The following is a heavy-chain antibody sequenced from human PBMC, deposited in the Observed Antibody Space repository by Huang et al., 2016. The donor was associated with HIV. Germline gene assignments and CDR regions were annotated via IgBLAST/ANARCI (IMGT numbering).Heavy chain of an antibody. CDR2: SRLDVGGA. V-gene: IGHV1-18*04. J-gene: IGHJ4*02. CDR3: ARDREFSSGWGWAGYYLDY. CDR1: GDTFLRYD. D-gene: IGHD6-19*01. Sequence: QVRLVQSGAEVKKPGASLKVSCKADGDTFLRYDISWVRQAPGQGIEWVGGSRLDVGGAKDAKRGQGRLTMTRDTATSTAYMELRSLGADDTAVYYWARDREFSSGWGWAGYYLDYWGQGTPVLVSS.